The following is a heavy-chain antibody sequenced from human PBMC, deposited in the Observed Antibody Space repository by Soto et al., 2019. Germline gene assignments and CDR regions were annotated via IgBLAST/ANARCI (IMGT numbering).Heavy chain of an antibody. CDR3: ASRYGDAFDF. CDR1: GGSISSYY. Sequence: QVQLQESGPGLVKPSETLSLTCTVSGGSISSYYWSWIRQPPGKGLECIGYIYYSGSTNYNPSLKSRAPIAXDTPKNQFSLKLSSVTAADTAVYYCASRYGDAFDFWGQGTLVTVSS. CDR2: IYYSGST. D-gene: IGHD4-17*01. J-gene: IGHJ4*02. V-gene: IGHV4-59*08.